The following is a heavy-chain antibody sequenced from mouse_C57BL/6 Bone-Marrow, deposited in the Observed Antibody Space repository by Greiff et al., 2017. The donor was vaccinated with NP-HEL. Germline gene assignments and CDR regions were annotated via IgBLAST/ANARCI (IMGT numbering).Heavy chain of an antibody. J-gene: IGHJ4*01. CDR1: GYTFTDYE. V-gene: IGHV1-15*01. CDR2: IDPETGGT. CDR3: TREEGYYAMDY. Sequence: QVQLKQSGAELVRPGASVTLSCKASGYTFTDYEMHWVKQTPVHGLEWIGAIDPETGGTAYNQKFKGKAILTADKSSSTAYMELRSLTSEDSAVYYCTREEGYYAMDYWGQGTSVTVSS.